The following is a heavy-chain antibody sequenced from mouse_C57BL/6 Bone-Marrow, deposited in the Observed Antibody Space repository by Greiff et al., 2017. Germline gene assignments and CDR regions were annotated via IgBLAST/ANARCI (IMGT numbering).Heavy chain of an antibody. CDR1: GYTFTSYW. D-gene: IGHD1-1*01. CDR2: IYPGSGST. V-gene: IGHV1-55*01. Sequence: QVQLQQPGAELVKPGASVKMSCKASGYTFTSYWITWVKQRPGQGLEWIGDIYPGSGSTNSNEKFKSKATLTVDTSSSTAYMQLSSLTSEDSAVYYCARSGPYYGSSLVAYWGQGTLVTVSA. J-gene: IGHJ3*01. CDR3: ARSGPYYGSSLVAY.